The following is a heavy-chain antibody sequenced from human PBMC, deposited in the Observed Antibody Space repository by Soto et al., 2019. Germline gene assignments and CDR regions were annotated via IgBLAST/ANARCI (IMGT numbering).Heavy chain of an antibody. D-gene: IGHD4-4*01. J-gene: IGHJ6*02. Sequence: GESLKISCKGSGYSFTSYWISWVRQMPGKGLEWMGRIDPSDSYTNYSPSFQGHVTISADKSISTAYLQWSSLKASDTAMYYCARHPMTTVTTGYYYGMDVWGQGTTVTVS. CDR1: GYSFTSYW. V-gene: IGHV5-10-1*01. CDR3: ARHPMTTVTTGYYYGMDV. CDR2: IDPSDSYT.